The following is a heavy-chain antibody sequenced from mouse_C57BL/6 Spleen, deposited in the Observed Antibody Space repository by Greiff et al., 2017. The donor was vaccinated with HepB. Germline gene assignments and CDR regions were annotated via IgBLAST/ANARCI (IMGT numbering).Heavy chain of an antibody. V-gene: IGHV1-64*01. J-gene: IGHJ3*01. CDR2: IHPNSGST. Sequence: QVQLQQPGAELVKPGASVKLSCKASGYTFTSYWMHWVKQRPGQGLEWIGMIHPNSGSTNYNEKFKSKATLTVDKSSSTAYMHLSSLTSEDSAVDYCALLYYGSSPAWFAYWGQGTLVTVSA. CDR3: ALLYYGSSPAWFAY. D-gene: IGHD1-1*01. CDR1: GYTFTSYW.